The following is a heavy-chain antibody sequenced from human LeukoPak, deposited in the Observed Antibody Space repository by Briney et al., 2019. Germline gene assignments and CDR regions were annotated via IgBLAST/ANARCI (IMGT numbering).Heavy chain of an antibody. V-gene: IGHV4-61*02. CDR3: ARNRGYDLGDAFDI. D-gene: IGHD5-12*01. J-gene: IGHJ3*02. Sequence: SQTPSLTCTVSGVSISSGSYYWSWIRQPAGKGLEWIGRIYTSGSTKYNPSLKSRVTISVDTSKNQFSLKLSSVTAADTAVYYCARNRGYDLGDAFDIWGQGTMVTVSS. CDR2: IYTSGST. CDR1: GVSISSGSYY.